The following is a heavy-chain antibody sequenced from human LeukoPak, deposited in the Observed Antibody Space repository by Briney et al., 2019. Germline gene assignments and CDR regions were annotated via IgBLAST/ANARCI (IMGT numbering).Heavy chain of an antibody. J-gene: IGHJ4*02. V-gene: IGHV4-59*08. D-gene: IGHD2-15*01. CDR1: GGSISNYY. CDR2: MYHTGHT. CDR3: ASHPFATPFDY. Sequence: SETLSLTCNVSGGSISNYYWSWIRQPPGKGLEWIGYMYHTGHTMYNSSLKSRVTMSLDTSKNHFSLRLSSVTAADTAVYYCASHPFATPFDYWGPGTLVTVSS.